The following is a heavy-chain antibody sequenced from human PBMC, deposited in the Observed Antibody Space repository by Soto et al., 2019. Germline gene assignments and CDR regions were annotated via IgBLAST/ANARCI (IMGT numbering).Heavy chain of an antibody. CDR3: ARLGGLPSYFDY. CDR2: FYYSGST. Sequence: PSETLSLTCTVSGGSISSSRYYWGWIRQPPGKGLEWIGSFYYSGSTYYTPSFNSRVTISVDTSKNQFSLKMRSVTAADTAVYYCARLGGLPSYFDYWGQGTPVTVSS. CDR1: GGSISSSRYY. J-gene: IGHJ4*02. V-gene: IGHV4-39*01.